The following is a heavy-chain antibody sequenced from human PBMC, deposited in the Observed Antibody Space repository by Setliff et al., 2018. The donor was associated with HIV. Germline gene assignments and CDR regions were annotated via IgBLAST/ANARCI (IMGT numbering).Heavy chain of an antibody. D-gene: IGHD2-2*02. V-gene: IGHV3-15*01. CDR3: TTVHYCSSSRCYIIDY. Sequence: GGSLRLSCAASGFSFNNAWMSWVRQAPGKGLEWVGRIKSKSDGGTTDYAAPVKGRFTISRDDSKNTLYLQMNSLKTEDTAVYYCTTVHYCSSSRCYIIDYWGQGTLVTVSS. J-gene: IGHJ4*02. CDR1: GFSFNNAW. CDR2: IKSKSDGGTT.